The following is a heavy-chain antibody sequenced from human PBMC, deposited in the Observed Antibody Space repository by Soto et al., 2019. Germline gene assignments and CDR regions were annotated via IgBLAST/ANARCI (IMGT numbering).Heavy chain of an antibody. Sequence: GGSLRLSFAASGFTFSDYYMSWIRQAPGKGLEWVSYISSSGSTIYYADSVKGRFTISRDNAKNSLYLQMNSLRAEDTALYYCAIDGMWRTRTPDDAFDIWGQGTMVTVSS. V-gene: IGHV3-11*01. CDR2: ISSSGSTI. CDR3: AIDGMWRTRTPDDAFDI. D-gene: IGHD1-20*01. J-gene: IGHJ3*02. CDR1: GFTFSDYY.